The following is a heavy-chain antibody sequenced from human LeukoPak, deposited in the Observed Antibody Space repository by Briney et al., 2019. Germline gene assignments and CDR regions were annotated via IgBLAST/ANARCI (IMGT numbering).Heavy chain of an antibody. Sequence: GGSLRLSCAASGFTFSSYGMHWVRQAPGKGLEWVAVISYDGSNKYYADSVKGRFTISRDNSKNTLYLQMNSLRAEDTAVYYCAKGNPYGDYGGGFDPWGQGTLVTVSS. J-gene: IGHJ5*02. V-gene: IGHV3-30*18. CDR1: GFTFSSYG. D-gene: IGHD4-17*01. CDR3: AKGNPYGDYGGGFDP. CDR2: ISYDGSNK.